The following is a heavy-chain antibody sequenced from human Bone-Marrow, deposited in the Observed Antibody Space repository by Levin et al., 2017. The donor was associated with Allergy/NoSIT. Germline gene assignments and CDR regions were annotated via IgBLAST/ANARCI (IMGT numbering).Heavy chain of an antibody. V-gene: IGHV4-59*01. D-gene: IGHD1-26*01. CDR2: IYYSGST. CDR1: GGSISSYY. J-gene: IGHJ3*02. Sequence: KSSETLSLTCTVSGGSISSYYWSWIRQPPGKGLEWIGYIYYSGSTNYNPSLKSRVTISVDTSKNQFSLKLSSVTAADTAVYYCARDLGGAFDIWGQGTMVTVSS. CDR3: ARDLGGAFDI.